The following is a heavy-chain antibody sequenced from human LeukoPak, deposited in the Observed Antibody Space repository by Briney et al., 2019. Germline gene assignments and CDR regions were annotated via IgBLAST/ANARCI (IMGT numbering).Heavy chain of an antibody. Sequence: GGSLRLSCAASGFTFSSYGVHWVRQAPGKGLEWVAVIWYDGSYKNYAESVKGRFTVSRDNSKNTLYLQMNSLRVEDTAVYYCASDYRYGSGSYGLFNYWGQGTLVTVSS. J-gene: IGHJ4*02. V-gene: IGHV3-33*01. CDR1: GFTFSSYG. CDR2: IWYDGSYK. CDR3: ASDYRYGSGSYGLFNY. D-gene: IGHD3-10*01.